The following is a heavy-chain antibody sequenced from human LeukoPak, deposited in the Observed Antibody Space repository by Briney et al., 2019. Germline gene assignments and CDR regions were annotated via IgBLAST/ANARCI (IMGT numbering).Heavy chain of an antibody. CDR1: GFTVSSNY. CDR3: ARGYSSDN. V-gene: IGHV3-66*01. J-gene: IGHJ4*02. CDR2: IYSGGST. Sequence: GGSLRLSCAASGFTVSSNYMSWVRQAPGKGLEWVSVIYSGGSTYYADSVKSRFTISRDNSKNTLNLQMNSLRAEDAAVYYCARGYSSDNWGQGTLVTVSS. D-gene: IGHD2-21*01.